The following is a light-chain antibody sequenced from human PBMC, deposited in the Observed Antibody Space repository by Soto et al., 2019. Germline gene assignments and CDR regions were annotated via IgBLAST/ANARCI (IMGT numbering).Light chain of an antibody. CDR1: QSVSSY. CDR3: QQRSNWPLVT. J-gene: IGKJ4*01. Sequence: EIVLTQSPATLSLSPGERATFSCRASQSVSSYLAWYQQKPGQAPRLLIYDASNRATGIPARFSGSWSGTDFTITISSLEPEDFAVYYCQQRSNWPLVTFGGGTKVEIK. CDR2: DAS. V-gene: IGKV3-11*01.